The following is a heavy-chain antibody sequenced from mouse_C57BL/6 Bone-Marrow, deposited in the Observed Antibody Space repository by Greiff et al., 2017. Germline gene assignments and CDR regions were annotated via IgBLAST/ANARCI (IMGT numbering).Heavy chain of an antibody. Sequence: VKLQESGAELVKPGASVKLSCKASGYTFTSYWMHWVKQRPGQGLEWIGMIHPNSGSTNYNEKFKSKATLTVDKSSSTAYMQLSSLTSEDSAVYYCARDGYLCYWGQGTTLTVSS. D-gene: IGHD2-3*01. CDR2: IHPNSGST. V-gene: IGHV1-64*01. CDR1: GYTFTSYW. CDR3: ARDGYLCY. J-gene: IGHJ2*01.